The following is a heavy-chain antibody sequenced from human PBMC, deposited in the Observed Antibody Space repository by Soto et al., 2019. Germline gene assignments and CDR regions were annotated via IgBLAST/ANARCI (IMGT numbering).Heavy chain of an antibody. CDR2: IIPIFGTA. CDR1: GGTLSSYA. CDR3: ARDIPFRTVVTPVHGIYV. V-gene: IGHV1-69*13. D-gene: IGHD2-21*02. J-gene: IGHJ6*02. Sequence: SVKVSCKASGGTLSSYAISWVRQAPGQGLEWMGGIIPIFGTANYAQKFQGRVTITADESTSTAYMELSSLRSEDTAVYYCARDIPFRTVVTPVHGIYVSGQRTTVTV.